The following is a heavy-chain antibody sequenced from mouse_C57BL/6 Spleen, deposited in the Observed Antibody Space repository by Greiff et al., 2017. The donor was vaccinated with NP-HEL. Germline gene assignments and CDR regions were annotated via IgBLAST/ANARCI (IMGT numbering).Heavy chain of an antibody. D-gene: IGHD2-4*01. J-gene: IGHJ2*01. CDR3: ASRDDYGETSFDY. CDR1: GFTFSSYA. Sequence: DVKLVESGGGLVKPGGSLKLSCAASGFTFSSYAMSWVRQTPEKRLEWVATISDGGSYTYYPDNVKGRFTISRDNAKNNLYLQMSHLKSEETAMYYCASRDDYGETSFDYWGQGTTLTVSS. CDR2: ISDGGSYT. V-gene: IGHV5-4*03.